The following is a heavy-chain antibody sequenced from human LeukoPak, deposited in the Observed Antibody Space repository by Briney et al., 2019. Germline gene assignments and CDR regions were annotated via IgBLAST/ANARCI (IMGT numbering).Heavy chain of an antibody. V-gene: IGHV3-66*01. D-gene: IGHD2-15*01. CDR2: FYSGGTL. CDR3: ARDIGDY. Sequence: PGGSLRLSCVASGFTVSRNYMSWVRQAPGKGLEWVSAFYSGGTLYYADSVKGRFTISIDNSKNTLYLQMNSLRAEDTAMYYCARDIGDYWGQGTLVTVSS. CDR1: GFTVSRNY. J-gene: IGHJ4*02.